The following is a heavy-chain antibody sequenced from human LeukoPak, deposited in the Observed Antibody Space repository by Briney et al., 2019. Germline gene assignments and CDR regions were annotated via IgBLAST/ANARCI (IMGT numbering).Heavy chain of an antibody. CDR2: IYYNGDT. D-gene: IGHD3-16*01. CDR3: AKTARVPYY. CDR1: GDSITSTY. Sequence: PSETLSLTCTVSGDSITSTYWSWIRQPPGKGLEYPGYIYYNGDTNYNPSLRGRLTLSLDMSKNQFSLKLTSVTAADTAVYFCAKTARVPYYWGQGILVTVSS. J-gene: IGHJ4*02. V-gene: IGHV4-59*08.